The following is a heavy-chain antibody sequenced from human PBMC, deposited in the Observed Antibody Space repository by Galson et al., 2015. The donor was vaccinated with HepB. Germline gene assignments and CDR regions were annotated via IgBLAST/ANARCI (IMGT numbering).Heavy chain of an antibody. Sequence: SLRLSCAASGLSFSDRYMSWIRQVPGKGLEYLSYISGSGYTIFYADSVKGRFTISRDNAKNSMFLQMNSLRADDTAVYYCATEDVNYCSRSSCSLVWGRGTLVTVSS. D-gene: IGHD2-2*01. CDR1: GLSFSDRY. V-gene: IGHV3-11*01. CDR3: ATEDVNYCSRSSCSLV. CDR2: ISGSGYTI. J-gene: IGHJ4*02.